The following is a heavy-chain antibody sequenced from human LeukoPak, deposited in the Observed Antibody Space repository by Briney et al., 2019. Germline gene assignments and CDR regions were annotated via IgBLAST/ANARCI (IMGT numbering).Heavy chain of an antibody. CDR2: INPNSGGT. J-gene: IGHJ4*02. D-gene: IGHD6-19*01. Sequence: GASVKVSCKASGYTFTSYCMHWVRQAPGQGLEWMGWINPNSGGTNYAQKFQGRVTMTRDTSISTAYMELSRLRSDDTAVYYCARRSRAMAGSSLFDYWGQGTLVTVSS. V-gene: IGHV1-2*02. CDR1: GYTFTSYC. CDR3: ARRSRAMAGSSLFDY.